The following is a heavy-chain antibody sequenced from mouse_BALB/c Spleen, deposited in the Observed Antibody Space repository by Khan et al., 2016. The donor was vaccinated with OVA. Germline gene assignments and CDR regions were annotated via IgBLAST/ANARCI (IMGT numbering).Heavy chain of an antibody. D-gene: IGHD2-3*01. V-gene: IGHV2-9*02. Sequence: QVQLQQSGPGLVAPSQSLSITCTVSGFSLTSYGVNWVRQPPGKGLEWLGVIWAGGSTNYNSALMSRLSISKDNSQSQVFFKMNSMQTDDTAMYYCARFYDRYYAMEYWGQGTSVTVSS. CDR2: IWAGGST. J-gene: IGHJ4*01. CDR3: ARFYDRYYAMEY. CDR1: GFSLTSYG.